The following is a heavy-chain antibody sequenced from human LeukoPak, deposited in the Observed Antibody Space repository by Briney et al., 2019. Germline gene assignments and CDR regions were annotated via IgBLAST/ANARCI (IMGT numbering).Heavy chain of an antibody. V-gene: IGHV3-74*01. CDR1: GFTFSSYW. J-gene: IGHJ4*02. CDR3: ARARWGDEFDY. Sequence: GGSLRLSCAASGFTFSSYWMHWVRHAPGKGLVWVSRINRDGSTISYAESVKGRFTISRDNAKNTVYPQMNSLRAEDTAVYYCARARWGDEFDYWGQGSLVTVSS. CDR2: INRDGSTI. D-gene: IGHD3-10*01.